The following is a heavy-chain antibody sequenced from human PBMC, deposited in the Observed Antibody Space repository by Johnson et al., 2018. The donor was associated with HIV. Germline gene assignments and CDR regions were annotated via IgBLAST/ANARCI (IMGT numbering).Heavy chain of an antibody. CDR2: ISYDGSNK. CDR1: GFTFSSYG. D-gene: IGHD1-26*01. J-gene: IGHJ3*02. CDR3: AKSGFSGSYQGAYDI. Sequence: QVQLVESGGGVVQPGRSLRLSCAVSGFTFSSYGMHWVRRAPGKGLEWVAVISYDGSNKYYADSVKGRFIISRDNSKNTLYLQMNSLRAEDTAVYYCAKSGFSGSYQGAYDIWGQGTMVTVSS. V-gene: IGHV3-30*18.